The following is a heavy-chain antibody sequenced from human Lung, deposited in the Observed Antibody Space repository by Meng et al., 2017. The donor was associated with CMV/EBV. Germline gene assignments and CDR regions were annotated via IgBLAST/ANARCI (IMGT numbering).Heavy chain of an antibody. CDR2: INPNSGGT. J-gene: IGHJ6*02. CDR3: ATLPPVAARYYYNGFDV. Sequence: ASXXVSXKASGYTFIDYYMHWVRQAPGQGLEWMGWINPNSGGTNYAQKFHDRVTMTRDTSISTAYMELRRLTSDDSAVYYCATLPPVAARYYYNGFDVWGQGTTVTVSS. CDR1: GYTFIDYY. V-gene: IGHV1-2*02. D-gene: IGHD6-19*01.